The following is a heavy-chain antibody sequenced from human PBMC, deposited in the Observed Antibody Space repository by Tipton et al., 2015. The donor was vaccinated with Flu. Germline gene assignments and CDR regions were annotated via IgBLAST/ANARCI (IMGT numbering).Heavy chain of an antibody. V-gene: IGHV4-59*08. Sequence: TLSLTCTVSGGSISSYYWSWIRQPPGKGLEWIGYIYYSGSTNYNPSLKSRVTISVDTSKNQFSLKLSSVTAADTAVYYCARRRVATIRKYYYYYMDVWGKGTTVTASS. CDR1: GGSISSYY. D-gene: IGHD5-12*01. CDR2: IYYSGST. J-gene: IGHJ6*03. CDR3: ARRRVATIRKYYYYYMDV.